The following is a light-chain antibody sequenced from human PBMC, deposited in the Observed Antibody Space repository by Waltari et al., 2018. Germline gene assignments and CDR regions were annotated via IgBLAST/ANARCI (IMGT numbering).Light chain of an antibody. V-gene: IGLV1-44*01. CDR1: SSNIGSSS. J-gene: IGLJ3*02. CDR2: TND. CDR3: ATWDDSLNAWV. Sequence: QSVLTQPPSASGTPGQRVTISCSGSSSNIGSSSVHWYQQFPGTAPKLLIYTNDQRPSGVPDRFSGSKSGTSGSLGISGLQSEDEADYYCATWDDSLNAWVFGGGTKLTVL.